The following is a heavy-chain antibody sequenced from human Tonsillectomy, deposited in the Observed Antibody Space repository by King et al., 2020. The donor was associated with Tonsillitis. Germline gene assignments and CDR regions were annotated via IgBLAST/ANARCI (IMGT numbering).Heavy chain of an antibody. J-gene: IGHJ3*02. D-gene: IGHD2/OR15-2a*01. CDR1: GFTCSSYG. CDR2: RWYDGSNK. CDR3: ARSIQSANSDAFDI. Sequence: VQLVESGGGVVQPGRSLRLSCAASGFTCSSYGMHWARQAPGKGLEWVAARWYDGSNKFYVDSVKGRFTISSDNSKNILYLQMDSLRAEDTAMYHCARSIQSANSDAFDIWGQGTMVTVSS. V-gene: IGHV3-33*01.